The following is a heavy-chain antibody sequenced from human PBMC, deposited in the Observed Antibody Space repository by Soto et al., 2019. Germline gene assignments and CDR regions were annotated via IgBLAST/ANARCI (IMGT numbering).Heavy chain of an antibody. CDR1: GLSLSTSGMC. Sequence: SGPTLVNPTQTLTLTCTLSGLSLSTSGMCVSWIRQPPGKALEWLARIDWDDHKYYSTSLKTRLTISKDTSKNQVVLTMTNMDPVDTATYYCARHQYYYENTAYYYVWFDPWGQGTLVTVSS. D-gene: IGHD3-22*01. J-gene: IGHJ5*02. V-gene: IGHV2-70*11. CDR2: IDWDDHK. CDR3: ARHQYYYENTAYYYVWFDP.